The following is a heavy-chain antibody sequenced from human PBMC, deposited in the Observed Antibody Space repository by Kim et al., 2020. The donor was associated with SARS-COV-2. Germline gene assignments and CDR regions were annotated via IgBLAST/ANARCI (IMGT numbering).Heavy chain of an antibody. CDR3: LREDGAGTPLDH. V-gene: IGHV1-69*04. CDR1: GGTFSSYS. D-gene: IGHD3-10*01. Sequence: SVKVSCKESGGTFSSYSITWVRQDPGQGLEWMGRIIPTLGIRNYAQKFQGRLTITADKSTSTVYMELSSLTSEDTAIYYWLREDGAGTPLDHWGQGTLVSVSS. J-gene: IGHJ4*02. CDR2: IIPTLGIR.